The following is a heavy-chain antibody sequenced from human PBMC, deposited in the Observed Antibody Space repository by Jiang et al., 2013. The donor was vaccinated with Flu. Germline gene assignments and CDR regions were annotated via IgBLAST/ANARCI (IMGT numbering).Heavy chain of an antibody. J-gene: IGHJ6*02. V-gene: IGHV5-51*03. CDR1: GYSFTSYW. Sequence: VQLVESGAEVKKPGESLKISCKGSGYSFTSYWIGWVRQMPGKGLEWMGIIYPGDSDTRYSPSFQGQVTISADKSISTAYLQWSSPKASDTAMYYCATSGYRTASTMVRGVSNPYYYYYYGMDVWGQGTTVTVSS. D-gene: IGHD3-10*01. CDR2: IYPGDSDT. CDR3: ATSGYRTASTMVRGVSNPYYYYYYGMDV.